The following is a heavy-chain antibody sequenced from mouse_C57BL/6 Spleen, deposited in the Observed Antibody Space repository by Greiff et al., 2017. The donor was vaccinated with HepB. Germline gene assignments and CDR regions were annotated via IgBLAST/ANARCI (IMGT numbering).Heavy chain of an antibody. Sequence: QVQLQQPGAELVRPGSSVKLSCKASGYTFTSYWMHWVKQRPIQGLEWIGNIDPSDSETHYNQKFKDKATLTVDKSSSTAYMQLSSLTSEDSAVYYCARSYYGNYREGAMDDWGQGTSVTVSS. V-gene: IGHV1-52*01. CDR2: IDPSDSET. CDR1: GYTFTSYW. CDR3: ARSYYGNYREGAMDD. D-gene: IGHD2-1*01. J-gene: IGHJ4*01.